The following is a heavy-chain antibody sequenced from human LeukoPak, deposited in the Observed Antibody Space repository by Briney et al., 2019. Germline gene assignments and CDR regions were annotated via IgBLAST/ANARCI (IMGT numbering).Heavy chain of an antibody. V-gene: IGHV1-24*01. CDR2: FDPEDGET. J-gene: IGHJ5*02. CDR1: GYTLTELS. Sequence: ASVKVSCKVSGYTLTELSMHWVRQAPGKGLEWMGGFDPEDGETIYAQKFQGRVTMTEDTSTDTAYMELSSLRSEDTAVYYCARDEVGCSSTSCYNWFDPWGQGTLVTVSS. D-gene: IGHD2-2*01. CDR3: ARDEVGCSSTSCYNWFDP.